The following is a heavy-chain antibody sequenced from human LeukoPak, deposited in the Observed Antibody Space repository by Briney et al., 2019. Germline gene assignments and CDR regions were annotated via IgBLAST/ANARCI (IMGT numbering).Heavy chain of an antibody. CDR3: AKDGPYYYGSGNYPWTV. V-gene: IGHV3-23*01. CDR1: GFTFSSYA. Sequence: GGSLRLSCAASGFTFSSYAMSWVRQAPGKGLEWVPGISGSGGSTYYADSVKGRFTISRDNSKNTLYMQMNSLRAEDTAVYYCAKDGPYYYGSGNYPWTVWGQGTTVTVSS. J-gene: IGHJ6*02. CDR2: ISGSGGST. D-gene: IGHD3-10*01.